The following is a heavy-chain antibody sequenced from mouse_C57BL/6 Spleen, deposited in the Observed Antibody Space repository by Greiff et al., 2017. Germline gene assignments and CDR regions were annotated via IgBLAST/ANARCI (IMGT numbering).Heavy chain of an antibody. CDR3: AGREGSSSDYFDY. J-gene: IGHJ2*01. D-gene: IGHD1-1*01. V-gene: IGHV8-12*01. CDR1: GFSLSTSGMG. CDR2: IYWDDDK. Sequence: QVTLKECGPGILQSSQTLSLTCSFSGFSLSTSGMGVSWIRQPSGKGLEWLAHIYWDDDKRYNPSLKRRLPISKDTSRTQVFLKITSGDTADTATYYRAGREGSSSDYFDYWGQGTTLTVSS.